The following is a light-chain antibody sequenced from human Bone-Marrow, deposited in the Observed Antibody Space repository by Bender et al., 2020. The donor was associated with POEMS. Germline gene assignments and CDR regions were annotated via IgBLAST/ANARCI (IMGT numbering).Light chain of an antibody. J-gene: IGLJ3*02. Sequence: QSVLTQPPSASGTPGQRVTISCSGGSSNIGAHAVNWYQHLPGTAPKLLIYSSHRRPSEVPDRFSGSRSGTSASLARSGLQSEDEADYYCAVWDDSLNGWVFGGGTKLTVL. V-gene: IGLV1-44*01. CDR3: AVWDDSLNGWV. CDR1: SSNIGAHA. CDR2: SSH.